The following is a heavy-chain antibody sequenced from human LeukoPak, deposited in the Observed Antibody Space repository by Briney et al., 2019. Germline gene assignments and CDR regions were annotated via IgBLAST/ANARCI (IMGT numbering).Heavy chain of an antibody. CDR3: ATGSGWLNPTDY. D-gene: IGHD6-19*01. Sequence: ASVKVSCKASGYTFSNYDFNWMRQATGQGLEWMGWMNPNSGSTGYSQKFQARVTMTRDTSINTAYMELSSLTSEDTAVYYCATGSGWLNPTDYWGQGTLVTVSS. CDR1: GYTFSNYD. V-gene: IGHV1-8*01. J-gene: IGHJ4*02. CDR2: MNPNSGST.